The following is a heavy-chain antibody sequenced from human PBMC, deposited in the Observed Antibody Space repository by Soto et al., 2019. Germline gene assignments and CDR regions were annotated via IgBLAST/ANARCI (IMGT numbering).Heavy chain of an antibody. CDR2: IYYSGST. CDR1: GGSISSYY. J-gene: IGHJ6*03. CDR3: ARRRRGYCSGGSCYSQDYYMDV. D-gene: IGHD2-15*01. Sequence: SETLSLTCTVSGGSISSYYWSWIRQPPGKGLEWIGYIYYSGSTNYNPSLKSRVTISVDTSKNQFSLKLSSVTAADTAVYYCARRRRGYCSGGSCYSQDYYMDVWGKGTTVTVSS. V-gene: IGHV4-59*08.